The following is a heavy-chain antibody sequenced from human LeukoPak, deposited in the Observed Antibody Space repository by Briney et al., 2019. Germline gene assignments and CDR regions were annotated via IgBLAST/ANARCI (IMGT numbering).Heavy chain of an antibody. V-gene: IGHV4-59*08. CDR2: IYYSGST. CDR3: ARQVPYTSRPDY. Sequence: PSDTLPLTCTVSGDSINIYYWTWLRQPPGKGLEWLGYIYYSGSTNYNPSLKSRVTISVDTSKNQFSLKLDSVTAADTAVYYCARQVPYTSRPDYWGQGTLVTVSS. J-gene: IGHJ4*02. CDR1: GDSINIYY. D-gene: IGHD2-2*01.